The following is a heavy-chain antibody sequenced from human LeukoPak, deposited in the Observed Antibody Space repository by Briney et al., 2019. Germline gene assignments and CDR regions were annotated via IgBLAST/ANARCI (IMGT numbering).Heavy chain of an antibody. CDR2: IRHDGSET. D-gene: IGHD3-10*01. V-gene: IGHV3-30*02. CDR1: GFTFSTYG. J-gene: IGHJ6*02. Sequence: TGGSLRLSCAASGFTFSTYGMHWLRQAPGKGPESVALIRHDGSETYHAESVKGRFTISRDDSKNTFYLQMNSLRAEDTAVYYCAKANRDHLSHYYGVDVWGQGITVVVSS. CDR3: AKANRDHLSHYYGVDV.